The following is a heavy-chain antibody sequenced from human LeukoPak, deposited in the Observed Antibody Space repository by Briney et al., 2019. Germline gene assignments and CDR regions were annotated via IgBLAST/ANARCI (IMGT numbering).Heavy chain of an antibody. CDR2: IVSEGSVT. Sequence: QPGGCLRLSCAAAGFTFSTYWMHWVRRGAGKVLGWVSQIVSEGSVTIYADSVKGRLTISSDNAKNPLYLQMNSLRAEDPAVYYCARGGTGSFAFWGQGTLVTVSS. CDR3: ARGGTGSFAF. J-gene: IGHJ4*02. CDR1: GFTFSTYW. V-gene: IGHV3-74*01. D-gene: IGHD3/OR15-3a*01.